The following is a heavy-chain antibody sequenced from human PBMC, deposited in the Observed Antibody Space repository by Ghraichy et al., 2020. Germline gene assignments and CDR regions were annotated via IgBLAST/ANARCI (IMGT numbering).Heavy chain of an antibody. J-gene: IGHJ3*02. D-gene: IGHD3-9*01. V-gene: IGHV4-59*01. CDR2: IYYSGST. CDR3: ARGRGDILTGYLGDDAFDI. Sequence: SETLSLTCTVSGGSISSYYWSWIRQPPGKGLEWIGYIYYSGSTNYNPSLKSRVTISVDTSKNQFSLKLSSVTAADTAVYYCARGRGDILTGYLGDDAFDIWGQGIMVTVSS. CDR1: GGSISSYY.